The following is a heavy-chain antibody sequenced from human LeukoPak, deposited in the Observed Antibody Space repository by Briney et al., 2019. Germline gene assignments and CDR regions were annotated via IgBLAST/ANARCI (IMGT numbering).Heavy chain of an antibody. D-gene: IGHD6-13*01. Sequence: GASVKVSCKASGYTFNTYGISWVRQAPGQGLEWMGWTSAYNGNTDYAQKLHGRLTMTTDTSTSTAYMELRSLRSDDTAVYYCARWAAADPLDYWGQGTLVTVSS. CDR3: ARWAAADPLDY. CDR1: GYTFNTYG. CDR2: TSAYNGNT. J-gene: IGHJ4*02. V-gene: IGHV1-18*01.